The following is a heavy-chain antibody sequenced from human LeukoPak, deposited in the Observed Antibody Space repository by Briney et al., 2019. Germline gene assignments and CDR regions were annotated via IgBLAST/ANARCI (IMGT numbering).Heavy chain of an antibody. CDR3: AELGITMIGGV. J-gene: IGHJ6*04. V-gene: IGHV3-48*03. D-gene: IGHD3-10*02. CDR1: GFTFRSYE. CDR2: LSSSGSAF. Sequence: PGGSLTLSCEDSGFTFRSYEMNWVRQAPGKGLEWIAYLSSSGSAFSYADSVKGRFTVARDNAKNSVYLEMNSLRAEDTAVYYCAELGITMIGGVRGKGTTVTISS.